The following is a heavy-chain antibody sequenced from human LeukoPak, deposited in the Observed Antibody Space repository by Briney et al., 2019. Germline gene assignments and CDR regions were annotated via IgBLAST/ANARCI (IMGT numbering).Heavy chain of an antibody. CDR1: GGSISSGGYY. CDR2: IYHSGST. J-gene: IGHJ4*02. Sequence: SETLSLTCTVSGGSISSGGYYWSWVRQPPGKGLEWIGEIYHSGSTNYNPSLKSRVTISVDKSKNQFSLKLSSVTAADTAVYYCASTFGGWQQNYYFDYWGQGTLVTVSS. D-gene: IGHD6-19*01. CDR3: ASTFGGWQQNYYFDY. V-gene: IGHV4-39*07.